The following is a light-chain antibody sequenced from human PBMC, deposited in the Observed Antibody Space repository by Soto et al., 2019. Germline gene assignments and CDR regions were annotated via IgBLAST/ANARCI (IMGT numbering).Light chain of an antibody. V-gene: IGKV1-8*01. CDR3: QQYYSYPTFT. Sequence: AIRMTQSPSSFSASTGDRVTITCRASQGISSYLAWYQQKPGKAPKLLIYAASTLQSGVPSRFSGSGSGTDVTLTIICLQSEDFSTYYCQQYYSYPTFTFGGGTKVEIK. CDR2: AAS. CDR1: QGISSY. J-gene: IGKJ4*01.